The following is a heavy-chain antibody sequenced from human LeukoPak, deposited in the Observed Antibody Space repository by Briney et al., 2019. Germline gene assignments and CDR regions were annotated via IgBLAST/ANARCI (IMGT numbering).Heavy chain of an antibody. D-gene: IGHD6-19*01. CDR3: AKAASYSSGWFGPDYFDY. Sequence: PGGSLRLSCAASGFTFSSYAMHWVRQAPGKGLEYVSAISSNGGSTYYANSVKGRFTISRDNSKNTLYLQMGSLRAEDTAVYYCAKAASYSSGWFGPDYFDYWGQGTLVTVSS. V-gene: IGHV3-64*01. J-gene: IGHJ4*02. CDR1: GFTFSSYA. CDR2: ISSNGGST.